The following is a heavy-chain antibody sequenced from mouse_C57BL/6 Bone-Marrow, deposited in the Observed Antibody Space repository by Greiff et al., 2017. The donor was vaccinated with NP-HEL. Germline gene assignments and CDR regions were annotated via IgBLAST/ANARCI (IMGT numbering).Heavy chain of an antibody. Sequence: QVQLKESGAELVRPGTSVKMSCKASGYTFTNYWIGWAKQRPGHGLEWIGDIYPGGGYTNYNEKFKGKATLTVDTSSSTAYMELHSLTSEDSAVYFCARYYGSSYGFAYWGQGTLVTVSA. V-gene: IGHV1-63*01. D-gene: IGHD1-1*01. CDR2: IYPGGGYT. CDR1: GYTFTNYW. CDR3: ARYYGSSYGFAY. J-gene: IGHJ3*01.